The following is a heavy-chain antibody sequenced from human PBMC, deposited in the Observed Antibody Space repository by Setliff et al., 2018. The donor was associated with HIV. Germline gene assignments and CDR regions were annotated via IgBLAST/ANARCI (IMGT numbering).Heavy chain of an antibody. Sequence: PSETLSLTCTVSGGSISSSSYYWGWIRQPPGKGLEWVANIKQDGSEKYYVDSVKGRFTVSRDDARESLYLRMNSLRAEDTAVYYCVRGPPYGGLADYFDYWGQGALVTVSS. CDR3: VRGPPYGGLADYFDY. V-gene: IGHV3-7*01. CDR2: IKQDGSEK. CDR1: GGSISSSSYY. D-gene: IGHD3-10*01. J-gene: IGHJ4*02.